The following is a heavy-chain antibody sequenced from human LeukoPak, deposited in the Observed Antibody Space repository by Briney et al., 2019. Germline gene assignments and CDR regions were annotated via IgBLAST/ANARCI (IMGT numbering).Heavy chain of an antibody. CDR1: GYDFASYW. J-gene: IGHJ4*02. D-gene: IGHD6-13*01. CDR2: IDPGNSDT. CDR3: ARVASSSWYDFDY. V-gene: IGHV5-51*01. Sequence: GASLQISCKGSGYDFASYWIGWVRQMPGRGLEWMGIIDPGNSDTRYSPSLQGQVTISADRSISTAYLQWSSLKASDTAMYYCARVASSSWYDFDYWGQGTLVTVSS.